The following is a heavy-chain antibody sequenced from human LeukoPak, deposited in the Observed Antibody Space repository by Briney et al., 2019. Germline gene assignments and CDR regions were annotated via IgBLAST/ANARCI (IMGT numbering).Heavy chain of an antibody. CDR2: IIPIFGTA. V-gene: IGHV1-69*05. CDR3: ASPYSSGWYAEHEPFDY. CDR1: GGTFSSYA. D-gene: IGHD6-19*01. Sequence: SVKVSCKASGGTFSSYAISWVRQAPGQGLEWMGGIIPIFGTANYAQKFQGRATITTDESTSTAYMELSSLRSEDTAVYYCASPYSSGWYAEHEPFDYWGQGTLVTVSS. J-gene: IGHJ4*02.